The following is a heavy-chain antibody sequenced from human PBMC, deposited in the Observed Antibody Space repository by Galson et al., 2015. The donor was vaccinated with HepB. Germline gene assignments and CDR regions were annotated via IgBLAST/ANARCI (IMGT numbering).Heavy chain of an antibody. Sequence: ETLSLTCTVSGGSMSSYYWTWLRQPPGKGLEWIAYIFHSGDTNYNPSLGSRITVSLDTSKNQFSLKMNSVTAADTAVYYCARRSYGYSYGYPESAFDIWGQGTMVTVSS. J-gene: IGHJ3*02. CDR2: IFHSGDT. D-gene: IGHD5-18*01. V-gene: IGHV4-59*08. CDR3: ARRSYGYSYGYPESAFDI. CDR1: GGSMSSYY.